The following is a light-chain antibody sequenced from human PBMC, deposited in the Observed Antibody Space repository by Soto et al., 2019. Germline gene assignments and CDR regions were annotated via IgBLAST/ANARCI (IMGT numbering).Light chain of an antibody. Sequence: EIVMTQSPATLSVSPGERATLSCRASQSISRSLAWYQQKPGQAPSVLIYDSSTRATGVPARFSGSGSGTEFILTLSSLPSEDFAVYYCQQYDKWPPLTFGQGTRLEIK. CDR3: QQYDKWPPLT. V-gene: IGKV3-15*01. CDR2: DSS. J-gene: IGKJ5*01. CDR1: QSISRS.